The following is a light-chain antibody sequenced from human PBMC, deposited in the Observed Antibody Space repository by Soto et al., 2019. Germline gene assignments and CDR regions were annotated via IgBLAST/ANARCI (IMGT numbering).Light chain of an antibody. V-gene: IGKV3-11*01. CDR3: QQRSNWPPWT. CDR1: QSVSSY. CDR2: DAS. J-gene: IGKJ1*01. Sequence: EIVLTQSPATLSLSPGERATLSCRASQSVSSYLAWYQQKPGRAPRLLIYDASNRATGIPARFIGSGSGTDFTLTISSLEPEDFAVYYCQQRSNWPPWTFGQGTKVEIK.